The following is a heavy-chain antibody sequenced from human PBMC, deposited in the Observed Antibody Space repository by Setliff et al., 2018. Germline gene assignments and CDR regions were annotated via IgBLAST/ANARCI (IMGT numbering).Heavy chain of an antibody. D-gene: IGHD2-2*01. Sequence: LSLSCAASGFTFSSYSMNWVRQAPGKGLEWVSAISGSGGSTTYEDSVKGRFTISRDNAKNTLYLQMNSLRAEDTAVYYCARAHSSTLSVHDYWGQGTLVTVSS. CDR1: GFTFSSYS. CDR3: ARAHSSTLSVHDY. J-gene: IGHJ4*02. V-gene: IGHV3-74*01. CDR2: ISGSGGST.